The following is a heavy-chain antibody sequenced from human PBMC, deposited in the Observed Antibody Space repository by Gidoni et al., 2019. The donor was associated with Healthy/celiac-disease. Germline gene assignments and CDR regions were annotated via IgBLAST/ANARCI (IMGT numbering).Heavy chain of an antibody. Sequence: QMQLVQSGPEVTKPGTSVNVSCKASGFTFTSSAMQWVRQARGQRLEWIGWIVVGSGNTNYAQKFQERVTITRDMSTSTAYMELSSLRSEDTAVYYCAAVGVRYSYGSSTDAFDIWGQGTMVTVSS. D-gene: IGHD5-18*01. CDR1: GFTFTSSA. CDR2: IVVGSGNT. J-gene: IGHJ3*02. V-gene: IGHV1-58*02. CDR3: AAVGVRYSYGSSTDAFDI.